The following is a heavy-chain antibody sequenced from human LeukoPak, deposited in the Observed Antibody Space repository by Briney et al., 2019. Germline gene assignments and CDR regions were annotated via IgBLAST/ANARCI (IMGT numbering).Heavy chain of an antibody. CDR2: INHSGRP. J-gene: IGHJ3*02. Sequence: SESLSLTCAVYGGSLGGYFGGSARQPRGKGVEWIGEINHSGRPNYNPPLKSRVPITVDTSKNQFSLKLSSVAAADTAVYYCAGEYSSSIGAFDIWGQGTMVTVSS. V-gene: IGHV4-34*01. CDR3: AGEYSSSIGAFDI. D-gene: IGHD6-6*01. CDR1: GGSLGGYF.